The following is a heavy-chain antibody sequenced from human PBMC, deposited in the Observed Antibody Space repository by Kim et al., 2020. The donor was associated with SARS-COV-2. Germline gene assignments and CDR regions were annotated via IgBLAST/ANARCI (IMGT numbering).Heavy chain of an antibody. CDR3: AKDRDYCSGGSCYPYYFDY. V-gene: IGHV3-43*01. J-gene: IGHJ4*02. D-gene: IGHD2-15*01. Sequence: GRFTISRDNSKNSLYLQMNSLRTEDTALYYCAKDRDYCSGGSCYPYYFDYWGQGTLVTVSS.